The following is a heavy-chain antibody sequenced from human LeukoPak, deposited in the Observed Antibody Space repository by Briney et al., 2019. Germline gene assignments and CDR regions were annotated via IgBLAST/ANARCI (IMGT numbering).Heavy chain of an antibody. Sequence: SETLSLTCTVSGGSISSGDYYWSWIRQPPGKGPEWIGYINYSGSTYYNPSLKSQVTISVDTSKNQFSLMLSSVTAADTAVYYCARKEAFSYFDYWGQGTLVTVSS. V-gene: IGHV4-30-4*01. CDR1: GGSISSGDYY. CDR2: INYSGST. CDR3: ARKEAFSYFDY. D-gene: IGHD3-3*02. J-gene: IGHJ4*02.